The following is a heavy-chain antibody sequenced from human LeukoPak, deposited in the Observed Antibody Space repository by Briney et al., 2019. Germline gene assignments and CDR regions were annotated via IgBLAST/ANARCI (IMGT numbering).Heavy chain of an antibody. D-gene: IGHD2-2*01. J-gene: IGHJ4*02. V-gene: IGHV4-34*01. Sequence: SETLSLTCAVYGGSFSGYYWSWIRQPPGKGLEWIGEINHSGSTNYNPSLKSRVTISVDTSKNQFSLKLSSVTAADTAVYYCARRYTSYVRTGFDYWGQGTLVTVSS. CDR2: INHSGST. CDR3: ARRYTSYVRTGFDY. CDR1: GGSFSGYY.